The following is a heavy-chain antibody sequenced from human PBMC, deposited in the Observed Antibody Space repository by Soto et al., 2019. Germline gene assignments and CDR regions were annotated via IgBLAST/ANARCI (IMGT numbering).Heavy chain of an antibody. CDR3: ARTKCSGGSCYSWSLDY. J-gene: IGHJ4*02. CDR2: RYYSEST. CDR1: GGSITTGGYY. V-gene: IGHV4-31*03. D-gene: IGHD2-15*01. Sequence: SETLSLTCTVSGGSITTGGYYWSWIRQLPGKGLEWIGHRYYSESTYYNPSLKSRVSISLDTSKNQFSLKLSFVTAADTAMYYCARTKCSGGSCYSWSLDYWGQGTPGTGS.